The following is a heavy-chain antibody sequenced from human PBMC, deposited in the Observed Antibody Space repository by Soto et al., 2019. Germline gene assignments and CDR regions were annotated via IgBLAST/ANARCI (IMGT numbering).Heavy chain of an antibody. CDR2: IYWDDDK. J-gene: IGHJ4*02. CDR1: GFSLSTTVLG. CDR3: ARWAAGGFDY. V-gene: IGHV2-5*02. Sequence: QITLKESGPTLVKPTQTLTLTCTFSGFSLSTTVLGLGWIRQPPGKALELLALIYWDDDKRYSPSLKRRLTITKDTSKKQVVLTMTNMDPVDTATYYCARWAAGGFDYWGQGTLVTVSS. D-gene: IGHD6-13*01.